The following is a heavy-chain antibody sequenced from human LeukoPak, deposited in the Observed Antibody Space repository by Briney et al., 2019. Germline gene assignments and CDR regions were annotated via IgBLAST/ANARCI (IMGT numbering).Heavy chain of an antibody. CDR3: ARDGYSSGWSYFDY. Sequence: KPSETLSLTCTVSGGSISSGDYYWSWIRQPPGKGLEWIGYIYYSGSTNYNPSLKSRVTISVDTSKNQFSLKLSSVTAADTAVYYCARDGYSSGWSYFDYWGQGTLVTVSS. J-gene: IGHJ4*02. CDR1: GGSISSGDYY. V-gene: IGHV4-61*08. CDR2: IYYSGST. D-gene: IGHD6-19*01.